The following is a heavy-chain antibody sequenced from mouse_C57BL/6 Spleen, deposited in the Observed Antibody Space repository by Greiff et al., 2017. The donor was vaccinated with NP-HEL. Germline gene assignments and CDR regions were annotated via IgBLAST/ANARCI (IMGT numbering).Heavy chain of an antibody. D-gene: IGHD2-4*01. CDR3: TRWELRRGDLDY. CDR2: IDPDTGGT. V-gene: IGHV1-15*01. CDR1: GYTFTDYE. J-gene: IGHJ2*01. Sequence: VKLQESGAELVRPGASVTLSCKASGYTFTDYEMHWVKQTPVHGLEWIGAIDPDTGGTAYNQKFKGKATLTADKSSSTAYMELRSLTSEDSAVYYCTRWELRRGDLDYWGQGTTLTVSS.